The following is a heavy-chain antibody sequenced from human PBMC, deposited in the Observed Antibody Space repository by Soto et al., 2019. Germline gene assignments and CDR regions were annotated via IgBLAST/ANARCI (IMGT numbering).Heavy chain of an antibody. Sequence: LRLSCAASGFTFSSYAMSWVRQAPGKGLEWVSAISGSGGSTYYADSVKGRFTISRDNSKNTLYLQMNSLRAEDTAVYYCAKSEDYYDSSGSPPYYFDYWGQGTLVTVSS. CDR1: GFTFSSYA. J-gene: IGHJ4*02. CDR3: AKSEDYYDSSGSPPYYFDY. CDR2: ISGSGGST. D-gene: IGHD3-22*01. V-gene: IGHV3-23*01.